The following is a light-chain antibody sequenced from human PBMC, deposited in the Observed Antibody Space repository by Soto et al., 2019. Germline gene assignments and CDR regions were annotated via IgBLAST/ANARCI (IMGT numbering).Light chain of an antibody. J-gene: IGKJ4*01. Sequence: EIVLTQSPGTLSSSPGERATLSCRASQSVTSSYLAWYQQKPGQAPRLLIYGASSRATGIPDRFSGSGSGTDFTLTISRLEPQDFAMYYCHQYGSSPLTFGGGTKVEI. CDR2: GAS. V-gene: IGKV3-20*01. CDR1: QSVTSSY. CDR3: HQYGSSPLT.